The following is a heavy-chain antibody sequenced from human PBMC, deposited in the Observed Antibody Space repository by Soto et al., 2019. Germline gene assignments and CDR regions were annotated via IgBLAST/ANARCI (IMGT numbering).Heavy chain of an antibody. CDR3: ARQRGIVATSNWFDP. J-gene: IGHJ5*02. D-gene: IGHD5-12*01. V-gene: IGHV4-39*01. CDR2: LYSSGSN. Sequence: QLQLQESGPGLVKPSETLSLTCTVSGGSISSSSYYWGWIRQPPGKGLEWMGSLYSSGSNYYNPSLKSRVTISVDASKNRFSRKLSPVTAADTAVYYCARQRGIVATSNWFDPWGQGTLVTVSS. CDR1: GGSISSSSYY.